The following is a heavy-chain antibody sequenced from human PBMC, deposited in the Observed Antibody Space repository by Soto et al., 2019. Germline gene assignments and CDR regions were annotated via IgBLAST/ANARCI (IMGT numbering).Heavy chain of an antibody. CDR1: GDSVSSNSAA. V-gene: IGHV6-1*01. CDR2: TYYRSKWYN. Sequence: PSQTLSLTCAISGDSVSSNSAAWNWIRQSPSRGLEWLGRTYYRSKWYNDYAVSVKSRITINPDTSKNQFSLQLNSVTPEDTSVYYCARDSPGAKTFYYYYGMDVWGHGTTVTVSS. J-gene: IGHJ6*02. CDR3: ARDSPGAKTFYYYYGMDV.